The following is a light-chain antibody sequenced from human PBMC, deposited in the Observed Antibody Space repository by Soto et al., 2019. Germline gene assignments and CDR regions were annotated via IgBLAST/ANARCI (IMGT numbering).Light chain of an antibody. CDR2: ATS. CDR1: KGINNY. V-gene: IGKV1-16*01. J-gene: IGKJ1*01. Sequence: DIQMTQSPPSLSASVGDRVTITCRASKGINNYLAWFQQQPGTAPKPLIYATSTLHSGVPSRFTGSGSGTEFTLTITSLQPGDFVTYYCQQYNSYPWTFGQGTKVDIK. CDR3: QQYNSYPWT.